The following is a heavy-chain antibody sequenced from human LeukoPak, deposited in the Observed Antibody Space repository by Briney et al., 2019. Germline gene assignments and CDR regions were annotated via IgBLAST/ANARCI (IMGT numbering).Heavy chain of an antibody. V-gene: IGHV6-1*01. Sequence: PSQTLSLTCAISGDSVSSNSAAWNWIRQSPSRGLEWLGRTYYRSKWYNDYAVSVKSRITTNPDTSKNQFSLQLNSVTPEDTAVYYCARDIVVVPAAMPGGYSYGHQSYYFDYWGQGTLVTVSS. D-gene: IGHD2-2*01. CDR1: GDSVSSNSAA. CDR2: TYYRSKWYN. CDR3: ARDIVVVPAAMPGGYSYGHQSYYFDY. J-gene: IGHJ4*02.